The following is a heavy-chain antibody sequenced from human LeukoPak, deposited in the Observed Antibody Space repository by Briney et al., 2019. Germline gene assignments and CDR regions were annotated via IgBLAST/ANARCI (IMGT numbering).Heavy chain of an antibody. Sequence: GASVKVSCKASGGTFSSYATSWVRQAPGQGLEWMGRIIPILGIANYAQKFQGRVTITADKSTSTAYMELSSLRSEDTAVYYCARDRGIRFYFDYWGQGTLVTVSS. D-gene: IGHD3-3*01. CDR3: ARDRGIRFYFDY. CDR2: IIPILGIA. CDR1: GGTFSSYA. V-gene: IGHV1-69*04. J-gene: IGHJ4*02.